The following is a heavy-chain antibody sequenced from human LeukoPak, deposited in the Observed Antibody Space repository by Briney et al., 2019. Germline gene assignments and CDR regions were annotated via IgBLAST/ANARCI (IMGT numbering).Heavy chain of an antibody. CDR3: ARYNDASYFDY. CDR2: IFWDDHT. D-gene: IGHD3-10*01. Sequence: SAPTLVEPTQTLTLTCIFSGFSLSSRGVAVGWIRQPPGRALEWLALIFWDDHTRYRPSLRSRVTITKGTSYNQVVLTMTNLDPVDTATYHCARYNDASYFDYWGQGTVVTV. V-gene: IGHV2-5*02. J-gene: IGHJ4*02. CDR1: GFSLSSRGVA.